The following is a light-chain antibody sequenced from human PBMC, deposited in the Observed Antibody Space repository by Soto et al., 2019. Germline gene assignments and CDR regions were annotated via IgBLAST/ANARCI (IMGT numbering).Light chain of an antibody. V-gene: IGKV4-1*01. CDR3: QQSYSTPLT. CDR1: QSVLYNSNNKNH. CDR2: GAS. Sequence: DLVMTQAPDSLAVSLGERATINCKSSQSVLYNSNNKNHLGWFQQKPGHPPKLLIYGASFRPSGVPDRFSGSGSGTDFTLTISSLQAEDVAVYYCQQSYSTPLTFGGGTKVQI. J-gene: IGKJ4*01.